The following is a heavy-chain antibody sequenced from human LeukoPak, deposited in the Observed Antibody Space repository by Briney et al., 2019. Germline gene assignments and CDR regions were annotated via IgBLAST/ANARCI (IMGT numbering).Heavy chain of an antibody. CDR2: TYYTGST. CDR3: AADNGSRIVGASYYYYGMDV. Sequence: PSETLSLTCSVSGGSISSGSYYWGWVRPPPGKGLEWIGSTYYTGSTYYNPSLRSRVSISGDTPKNQVSLKVNSVTAADTAVYYCAADNGSRIVGASYYYYGMDVWGQGTTVTVSS. J-gene: IGHJ6*02. D-gene: IGHD1-26*01. V-gene: IGHV4-39*01. CDR1: GGSISSGSYY.